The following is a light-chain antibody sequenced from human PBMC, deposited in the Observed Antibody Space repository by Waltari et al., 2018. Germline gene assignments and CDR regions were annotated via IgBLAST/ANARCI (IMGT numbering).Light chain of an antibody. CDR1: RDINNY. CDR3: QHYDGVPPWT. J-gene: IGKJ1*01. V-gene: IGKV1-33*01. Sequence: DIQMTQSPSSLSASVGDRVTITCQASRDINNYLNWYQQKPGKAPKLLNYDASTLETGVPSRFSGSGSGTDFVFTISRLQPEDIATYYCQHYDGVPPWTFGQGTRVDFK. CDR2: DAS.